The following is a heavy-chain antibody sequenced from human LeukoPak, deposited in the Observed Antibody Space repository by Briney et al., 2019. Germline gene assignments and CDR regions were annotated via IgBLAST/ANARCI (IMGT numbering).Heavy chain of an antibody. D-gene: IGHD2-21*02. CDR2: ISSSSSYI. CDR1: GFTFSSYS. V-gene: IGHV3-21*01. Sequence: PGGSLRLSCAASGFTFSSYSMNWVRQAPGKGLEWVSSISSSSSYIYYADSVKGRFTISRDNAKNSLYLQMNSLRAEDTAVYYCAREPFTVVTADTEYFQHWGQGTLVTVSS. CDR3: AREPFTVVTADTEYFQH. J-gene: IGHJ1*01.